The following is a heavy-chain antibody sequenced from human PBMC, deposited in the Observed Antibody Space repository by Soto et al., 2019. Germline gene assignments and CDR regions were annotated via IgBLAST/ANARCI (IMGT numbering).Heavy chain of an antibody. V-gene: IGHV4-31*03. CDR2: IYYSGST. J-gene: IGHJ4*02. D-gene: IGHD4-17*01. CDR3: ARERDGDYVSYFDY. CDR1: GGSISSGGYY. Sequence: QVQLQESGPGLVKPSQTLSLTCTVSGGSISSGGYYWSWIRQHPGKGREWIGYIYYSGSTYYNPSLKSRVTISVDTSNNQFSLKLSSVTAADTAVYYCARERDGDYVSYFDYWGQGTLVTVSS.